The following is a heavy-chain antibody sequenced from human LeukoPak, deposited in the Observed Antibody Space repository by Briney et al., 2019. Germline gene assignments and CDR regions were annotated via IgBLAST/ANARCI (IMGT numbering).Heavy chain of an antibody. CDR2: IYYSGST. V-gene: IGHV4-39*07. CDR3: AREYIVVVPAAIEGLRYFDY. Sequence: PSETLSLTCTVSGDSISSGSYYWGWIRQPPGKGLEWIGSIYYSGSTYYNPSLKSRVTISVDTSKKQFSLKLSSVTAADTAVYYCAREYIVVVPAAIEGLRYFDYWGQGTLVSVSS. J-gene: IGHJ4*02. CDR1: GDSISSGSYY. D-gene: IGHD2-2*02.